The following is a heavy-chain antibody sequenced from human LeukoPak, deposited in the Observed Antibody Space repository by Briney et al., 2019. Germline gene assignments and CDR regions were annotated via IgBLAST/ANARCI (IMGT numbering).Heavy chain of an antibody. D-gene: IGHD3-22*01. CDR1: GGSISSSSYY. J-gene: IGHJ4*02. CDR3: ARPSTMSGIDY. Sequence: SETLSLTCTVSGGSISSSSYYWGWISQPPGKGLEWIGSIYYSGSTYYNPSLKSRVTISVDTSKNQFSLKLSSVTAADTAVYYCARPSTMSGIDYWGQGTLVTVSS. CDR2: IYYSGST. V-gene: IGHV4-39*01.